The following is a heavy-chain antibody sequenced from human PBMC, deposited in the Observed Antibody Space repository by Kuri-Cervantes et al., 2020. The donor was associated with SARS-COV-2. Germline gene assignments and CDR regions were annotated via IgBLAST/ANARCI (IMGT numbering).Heavy chain of an antibody. J-gene: IGHJ4*02. D-gene: IGHD5-18*01. CDR3: ARGLTLEGDSYGYHY. CDR2: INPNSGGT. CDR1: GYTFTGYY. Sequence: ASVKVSCKASGYTFTGYYMHWVRQAPGQGLEWMGWINPNSGGTNYAQKFQGRVTMTRDTPTSTAYMELSRLRSDDTAVYYCARGLTLEGDSYGYHYWGQGTLVTVSS. V-gene: IGHV1-2*02.